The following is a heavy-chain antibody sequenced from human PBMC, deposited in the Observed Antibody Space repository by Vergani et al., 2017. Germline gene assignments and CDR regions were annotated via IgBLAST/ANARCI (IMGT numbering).Heavy chain of an antibody. Sequence: QVQLQQWGAGLLKPSETLSLTCAVYGGSFSGYYWSWIRQPPGKGLEWIGEINHSGSTNYNPSLKSRVTISVDTSKNQFSLKLSSVTAADTAVYYCARGIAARNLYYYYYMDVWGKGTTVTVSS. D-gene: IGHD6-6*01. J-gene: IGHJ6*03. CDR1: GGSFSGYY. V-gene: IGHV4-34*01. CDR2: INHSGST. CDR3: ARGIAARNLYYYYYMDV.